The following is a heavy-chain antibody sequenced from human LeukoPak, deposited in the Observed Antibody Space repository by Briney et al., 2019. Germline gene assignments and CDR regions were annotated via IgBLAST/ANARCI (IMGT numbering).Heavy chain of an antibody. CDR3: ARDLSGGSCFDI. CDR1: GGSISSYY. CDR2: IYYSGST. J-gene: IGHJ3*02. Sequence: SETLSLTCTVSGGSISSYYWSWIRRPPGKGLEWIGYIYYSGSTNYNPSLKSRVTISVDTSKNQFSLKLSSVTAADTAVYYCARDLSGGSCFDIWGQGTMVTVSS. V-gene: IGHV4-59*01. D-gene: IGHD2-15*01.